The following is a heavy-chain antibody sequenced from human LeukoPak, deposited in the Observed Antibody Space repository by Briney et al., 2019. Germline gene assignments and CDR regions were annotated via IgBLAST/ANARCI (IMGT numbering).Heavy chain of an antibody. Sequence: SETLSLTCTVSGGSISSYYWSWLRQPAGKGLEWIGRIYTSGSTNYNPSLKSRVTMSVDTSKNQFSLKLSSVTAADTAVYYCARDWYDSSGYSALFDYWGQGTLVTVSS. J-gene: IGHJ4*02. V-gene: IGHV4-4*07. CDR1: GGSISSYY. D-gene: IGHD3-22*01. CDR3: ARDWYDSSGYSALFDY. CDR2: IYTSGST.